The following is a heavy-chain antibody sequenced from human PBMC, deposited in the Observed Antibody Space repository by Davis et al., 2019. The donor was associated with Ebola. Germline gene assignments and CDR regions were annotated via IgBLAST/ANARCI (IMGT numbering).Heavy chain of an antibody. D-gene: IGHD6-19*01. CDR1: GFTFSSYA. J-gene: IGHJ5*02. CDR3: ARETMDSSGWTSWFDP. Sequence: PGGSLRLSCAASGFTFSSYAMHWVRQAPGKGLEWVAVISYDGSNKYYADSVKGRFTISRDNSKNTLYLQMNSLRAEDTAVYYCARETMDSSGWTSWFDPWGQGTLVTVSS. V-gene: IGHV3-30-3*01. CDR2: ISYDGSNK.